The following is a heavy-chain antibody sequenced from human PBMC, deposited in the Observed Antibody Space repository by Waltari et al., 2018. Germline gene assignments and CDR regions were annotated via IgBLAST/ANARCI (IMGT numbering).Heavy chain of an antibody. V-gene: IGHV4-4*02. D-gene: IGHD1-1*01. CDR3: ARDRGRGLYLDT. CDR1: GDSMSTRDY. CDR2: VRGDGKT. Sequence: QLQLQESGPGLVKPSGTLSLICAVSGDSMSTRDYWSWVRHPPGKGLEWIGQVRGDGKTNYNPSFASRVTMSLDTSTYHFALKLTSATAADTALYYCARDRGRGLYLDTWGQGTLVTVSP. J-gene: IGHJ4*02.